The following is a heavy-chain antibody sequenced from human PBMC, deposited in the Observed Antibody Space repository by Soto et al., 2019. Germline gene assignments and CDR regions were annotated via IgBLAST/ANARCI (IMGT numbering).Heavy chain of an antibody. J-gene: IGHJ4*02. V-gene: IGHV3-23*01. CDR3: AKAHWGSEFSFDY. Sequence: GGSLRLSCAASGFTFSSHAMSWVRQAPGKGLEWVSAISGSGGSTYYADSVKGRFTISRDNSKNTLYLQMNSLRAEDTAVYYCAKAHWGSEFSFDYWGQGTLVTVSS. D-gene: IGHD7-27*01. CDR2: ISGSGGST. CDR1: GFTFSSHA.